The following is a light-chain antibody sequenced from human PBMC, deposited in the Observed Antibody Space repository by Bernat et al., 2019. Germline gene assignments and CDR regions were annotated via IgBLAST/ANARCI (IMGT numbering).Light chain of an antibody. Sequence: SYELTQPPSVSVSPGQTARITCSGDALPNQYAYWYQQKPGQPSMVVIYKDSERPSGIPARFSGSSSGTTVTLTISGVQTEDEADYYCQSADTSGTYRVFGGGTKLTVL. J-gene: IGLJ3*02. CDR3: QSADTSGTYRV. V-gene: IGLV3-25*03. CDR1: ALPNQY. CDR2: KDS.